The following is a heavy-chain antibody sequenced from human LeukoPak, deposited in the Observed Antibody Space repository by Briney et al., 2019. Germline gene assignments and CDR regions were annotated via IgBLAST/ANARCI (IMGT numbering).Heavy chain of an antibody. V-gene: IGHV3-23*01. Sequence: GGSLRLSCAASGFTFNIYAMSWVRQAPGKGLEWVSTISGSGAATYYADSVKGRFTISRDNSKNTLYLQLNSLRAEDTALYYCAKGDDYGDYWGQGTLVTVSS. J-gene: IGHJ4*02. CDR1: GFTFNIYA. CDR2: ISGSGAAT. CDR3: AKGDDYGDY.